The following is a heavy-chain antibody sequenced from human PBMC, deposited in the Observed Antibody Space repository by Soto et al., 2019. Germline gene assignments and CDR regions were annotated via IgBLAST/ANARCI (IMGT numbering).Heavy chain of an antibody. CDR2: ISGSGGGT. Sequence: PGGSLSLSCAAPGFSFSSYAISWVRQPPGKGLEWVSVISGSGGGTYYADSVKGRFTISRDKSKNTLYRQMNSLRVEDTALFYCAKTAAARPNLYLDSGGQGTLVTV. CDR1: GFSFSSYA. D-gene: IGHD6-6*01. V-gene: IGHV3-23*01. J-gene: IGHJ4*02. CDR3: AKTAAARPNLYLDS.